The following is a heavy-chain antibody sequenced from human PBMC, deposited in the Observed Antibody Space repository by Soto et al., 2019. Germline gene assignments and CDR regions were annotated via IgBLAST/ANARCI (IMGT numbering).Heavy chain of an antibody. CDR2: FDPEDGET. CDR1: GYTLTELS. CDR3: ARMGRGAFDI. V-gene: IGHV1-24*01. Sequence: VKVSCKVSGYTLTELSMHWVRQAPGKGLEWMGGFDPEDGETSYAQKFQGRVTMTRDTSTSTAYMELSSLRSEDTAVYYCARMGRGAFDIWGQGTMVTVSS. J-gene: IGHJ3*02. D-gene: IGHD3-10*01.